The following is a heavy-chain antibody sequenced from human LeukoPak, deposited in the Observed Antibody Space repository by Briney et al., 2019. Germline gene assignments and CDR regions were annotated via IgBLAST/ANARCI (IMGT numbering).Heavy chain of an antibody. J-gene: IGHJ4*02. V-gene: IGHV4-30-2*05. CDR1: GGSISSGGYS. Sequence: SQTLSLTCAVSGGSISSGGYSWSWIRQPPGKGLEWIGYIYHSGSTYYNPSLKSRVTISVDTSKNQFSLKLSSVTAADTAVYYCARVPYGSGSVHFGYWGQGTLVTVSS. D-gene: IGHD3-10*01. CDR3: ARVPYGSGSVHFGY. CDR2: IYHSGST.